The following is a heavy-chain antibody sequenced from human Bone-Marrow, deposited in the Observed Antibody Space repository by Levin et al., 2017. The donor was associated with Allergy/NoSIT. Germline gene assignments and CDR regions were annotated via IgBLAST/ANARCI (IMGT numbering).Heavy chain of an antibody. Sequence: PSETLSLTCTVSGGSISSYYWSWIRQPPGKGLEWIGYIYYSGSTNYNPSLKSRVTISVDTSKNQFSLKLSSVTAADTAVYYCARVTMVRGVRVFAFDIWGQGTMVTVSS. V-gene: IGHV4-59*01. D-gene: IGHD3-10*01. CDR1: GGSISSYY. CDR3: ARVTMVRGVRVFAFDI. CDR2: IYYSGST. J-gene: IGHJ3*02.